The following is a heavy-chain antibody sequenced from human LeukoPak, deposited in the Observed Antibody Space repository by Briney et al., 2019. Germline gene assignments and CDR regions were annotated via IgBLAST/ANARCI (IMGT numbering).Heavy chain of an antibody. V-gene: IGHV1-2*06. J-gene: IGHJ4*02. Sequence: ASVKVSCKACGYTFTGYYMHWVRQAPGQGLEWMGRINPNSGGTNYAQKFQCRVTMTRDTSISTAYLELSRLRSDDTAVYYCARDLRYYGSGSYRYWGQGTLVTVSS. CDR2: INPNSGGT. CDR1: GYTFTGYY. D-gene: IGHD3-10*01. CDR3: ARDLRYYGSGSYRY.